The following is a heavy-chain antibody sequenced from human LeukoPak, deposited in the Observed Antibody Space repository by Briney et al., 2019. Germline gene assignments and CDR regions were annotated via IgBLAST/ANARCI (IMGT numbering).Heavy chain of an antibody. V-gene: IGHV4-59*01. Sequence: SETLSLTCTVSGGSINNNYWSWFRQTPGKGLEWIGYIYYSGNTNYNPSLKSRVTISVDTSKNQFSLKLSSVTAADTAVYYCVRDRNYYFDYWGQGTLVTVSS. CDR3: VRDRNYYFDY. CDR1: GGSINNNY. CDR2: IYYSGNT. J-gene: IGHJ4*02.